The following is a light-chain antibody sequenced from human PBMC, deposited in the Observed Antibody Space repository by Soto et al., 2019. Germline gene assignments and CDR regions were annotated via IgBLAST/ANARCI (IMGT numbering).Light chain of an antibody. V-gene: IGLV2-14*01. J-gene: IGLJ1*01. CDR3: SSHTLSRALQV. CDR2: GVS. CDR1: ISDFVVYNY. Sequence: QSALTQPASVSGSPGQSITISCSGTISDFVVYNYVSWYQQHPGKAPKLMLYGVSKRPSGVSNRFSGSKSGNTASLTISGLQAEDEADYYCSSHTLSRALQVFGTGTKRTVL.